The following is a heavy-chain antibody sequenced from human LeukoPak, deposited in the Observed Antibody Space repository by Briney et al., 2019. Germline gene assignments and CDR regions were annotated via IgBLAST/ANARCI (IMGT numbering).Heavy chain of an antibody. J-gene: IGHJ4*02. V-gene: IGHV4-39*01. CDR1: GGSFSGYY. CDR3: ARLGYYDSSGYYLLGGEIDY. Sequence: SETLSLTCAVYGGSFSGYYWGWIRQPPGKGLEWIGSIYYSGSTYYNPSLKSRVTISVDTSKNQFSLKLSSVTAADTAVYYCARLGYYDSSGYYLLGGEIDYWGQGTLVTVSS. CDR2: IYYSGST. D-gene: IGHD3-22*01.